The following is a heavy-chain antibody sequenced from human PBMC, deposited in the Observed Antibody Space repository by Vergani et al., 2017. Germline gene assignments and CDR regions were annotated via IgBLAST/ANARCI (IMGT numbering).Heavy chain of an antibody. J-gene: IGHJ3*02. V-gene: IGHV4-59*01. CDR1: GGSISSYY. Sequence: QVQLQESGPGLVKPSETLSLTCTVSGGSISSYYWSWIRQPPGKGLEWIGYIYYSGSTNYNPSLTSRVTISVDTSKNQFSLKLSSVTAADTAVYYCARTLSIYYERSGYVPGAFDIWGQGTMVTVSS. CDR2: IYYSGST. CDR3: ARTLSIYYERSGYVPGAFDI. D-gene: IGHD3-22*01.